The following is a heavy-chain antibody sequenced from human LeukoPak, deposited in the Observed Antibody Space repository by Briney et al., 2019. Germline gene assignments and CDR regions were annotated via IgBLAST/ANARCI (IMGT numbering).Heavy chain of an antibody. CDR2: IYHSGST. CDR3: ARSEGGGYYYLYYYGMDV. CDR1: GGSISSSNW. D-gene: IGHD3-22*01. Sequence: SETLSLTCAVSGGSISSSNWWSWVRQPPGKGLEWIGEIYHSGSTNYNPSLKSRVTISVDKSKNQFSLKLSSVTAADTAVYYCARSEGGGYYYLYYYGMDVWGQGTTVTVSS. J-gene: IGHJ6*02. V-gene: IGHV4-4*02.